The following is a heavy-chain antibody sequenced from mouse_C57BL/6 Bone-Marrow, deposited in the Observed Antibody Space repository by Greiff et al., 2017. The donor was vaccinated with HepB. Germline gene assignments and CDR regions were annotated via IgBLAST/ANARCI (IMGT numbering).Heavy chain of an antibody. CDR2: SRNKANDYTT. Sequence: EVKLVESGGGLVQSGRSLRLSCATSGFTFSDFYMEWVRQAPGKGLEWIAASRNKANDYTTEYSASVKGRFIVSRDTSQSILYLQMNALRAEDTAIYYCARDGPAWFAYWGQGTLVTVSA. J-gene: IGHJ3*01. CDR1: GFTFSDFY. V-gene: IGHV7-1*01. CDR3: ARDGPAWFAY.